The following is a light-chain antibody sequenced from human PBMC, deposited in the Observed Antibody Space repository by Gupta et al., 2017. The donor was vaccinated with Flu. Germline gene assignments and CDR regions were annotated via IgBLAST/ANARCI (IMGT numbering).Light chain of an antibody. V-gene: IGKV4-1*01. CDR3: QQYFSTPLT. CDR1: QNLLYSSNNKNY. Sequence: NCKSTQNLLYSSNNKNYLAWYQQKPGQPPKLLIYWASIWESGVPDRFSGSGSGTDFTLTISSLQAEDVAVYYCQQYFSTPLTFGGGTKVELK. J-gene: IGKJ4*01. CDR2: WAS.